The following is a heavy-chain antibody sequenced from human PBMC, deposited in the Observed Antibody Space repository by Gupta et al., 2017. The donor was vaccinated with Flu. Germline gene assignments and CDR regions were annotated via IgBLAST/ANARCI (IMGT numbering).Heavy chain of an antibody. CDR1: GYSISSGSY. CDR2: IYHSGST. CDR3: ARAGRNYDILTGRAAIDY. D-gene: IGHD3-9*01. Sequence: QVQLQESGPGLVKPSETLSLTCAVSGYSISSGSYWAWIRQPPGKGLEWIGSIYHSGSTYYNPSLKSRVTISVDTSKTQFSLKLSSVTAADTAVYYCARAGRNYDILTGRAAIDYWGQGTLVTVSS. V-gene: IGHV4-38-2*01. J-gene: IGHJ4*02.